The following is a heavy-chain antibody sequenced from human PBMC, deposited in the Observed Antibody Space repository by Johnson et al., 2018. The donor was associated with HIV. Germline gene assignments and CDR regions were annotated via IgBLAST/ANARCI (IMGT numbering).Heavy chain of an antibody. V-gene: IGHV3-20*04. D-gene: IGHD1-26*01. CDR2: INWNGGST. CDR1: GFTFSYAW. CDR3: ARGEWELNAGHGFDI. Sequence: VQLVESGGNLVKPGGSLRLSCAASGFTFSYAWMSWVRQAPGKGLEWVSGINWNGGSTGYADSVKGRFTISRDNAKNSLYLQMNSLRAEDKAFYYCARGEWELNAGHGFDIWGQGTMVTVSS. J-gene: IGHJ3*02.